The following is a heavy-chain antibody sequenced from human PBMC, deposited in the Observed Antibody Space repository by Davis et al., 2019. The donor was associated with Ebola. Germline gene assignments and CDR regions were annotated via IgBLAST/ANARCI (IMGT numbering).Heavy chain of an antibody. Sequence: MPSETLSLTCAVYGGSFSGYYWSWIRQPPGKGLEWIGEINHSGSTTYNPSLKSRITISVDTSKNQFSLKLSSVTAADTAVYYYARRSSSWQRIDPWGQGTLVTVSS. CDR1: GGSFSGYY. D-gene: IGHD6-13*01. CDR2: INHSGST. J-gene: IGHJ5*02. V-gene: IGHV4-34*01. CDR3: ARRSSSWQRIDP.